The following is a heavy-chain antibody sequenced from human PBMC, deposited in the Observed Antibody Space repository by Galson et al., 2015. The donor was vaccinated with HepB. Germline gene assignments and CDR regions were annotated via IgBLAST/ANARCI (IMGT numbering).Heavy chain of an antibody. D-gene: IGHD6-19*01. Sequence: SVKVSCKASGYTFTGYYMHWVRQAPGQGLKWMGWINPNSGGTNYAQKFQGWVTMTRDTSISTAYMELSRLRSDDTAVYYCARDFGGSGWIMYYFDYWGQGTLVTVSS. CDR1: GYTFTGYY. J-gene: IGHJ4*02. CDR3: ARDFGGSGWIMYYFDY. CDR2: INPNSGGT. V-gene: IGHV1-2*04.